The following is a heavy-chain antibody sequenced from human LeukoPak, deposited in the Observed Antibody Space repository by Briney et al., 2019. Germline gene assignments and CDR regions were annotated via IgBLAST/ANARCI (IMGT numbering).Heavy chain of an antibody. CDR2: IWYDGSNK. CDR3: ASMAVAGSFDY. CDR1: GFTFGDYA. D-gene: IGHD6-19*01. Sequence: GGSLRLSCTASGFTFGDYAMSWFRQAPGKGLEWVAVIWYDGSNKYYADSVKGRFTISRDNSKNTLYLQMNSLRAEDTAVYYCASMAVAGSFDYWGQGTLVTVSS. J-gene: IGHJ4*02. V-gene: IGHV3-33*01.